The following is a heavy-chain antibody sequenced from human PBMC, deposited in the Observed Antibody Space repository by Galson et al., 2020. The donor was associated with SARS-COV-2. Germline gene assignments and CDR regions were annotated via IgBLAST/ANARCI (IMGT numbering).Heavy chain of an antibody. CDR3: AAAGTGY. D-gene: IGHD6-13*01. CDR1: GFTFDDYA. Sequence: SLKISCAASGFTFDDYAMHWVRQAPGKGLEWVSGISWNSGSIGYADSVKGRFTISRDNAKNSLYLQMNSLRAEDTALYYCAAAGTGYWGQGTLVTVSS. V-gene: IGHV3-9*01. J-gene: IGHJ4*02. CDR2: ISWNSGSI.